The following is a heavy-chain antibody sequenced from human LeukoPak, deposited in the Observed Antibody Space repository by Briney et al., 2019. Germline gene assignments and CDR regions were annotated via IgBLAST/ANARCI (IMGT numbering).Heavy chain of an antibody. Sequence: SETLSLTCTVSGGSISSSSYYWGWIRQPPGKGLEWIGHMYYSGSTYYNPSLKSRVTISVDTSKNQFSLKLNSVTAADTAVYYCARVTGYMIEDYFDYWGQGTLVTVSS. J-gene: IGHJ4*02. CDR1: GGSISSSSYY. V-gene: IGHV4-39*01. CDR2: MYYSGST. CDR3: ARVTGYMIEDYFDY. D-gene: IGHD3-9*01.